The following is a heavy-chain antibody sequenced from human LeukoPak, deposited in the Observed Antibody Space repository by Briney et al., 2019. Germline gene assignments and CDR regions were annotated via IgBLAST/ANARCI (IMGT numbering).Heavy chain of an antibody. Sequence: SETLSLTCAVSGGSISSGGYSWSWIRQPPGKGLEWIGYIYHSGSTYYNPSLKGRVTISVDRSKNQFSLKLSSVTAADTAVYYCARASTVTRTIYFDYWGQGTLVTVSS. CDR1: GGSISSGGYS. J-gene: IGHJ4*02. D-gene: IGHD4-17*01. CDR3: ARASTVTRTIYFDY. V-gene: IGHV4-30-2*01. CDR2: IYHSGST.